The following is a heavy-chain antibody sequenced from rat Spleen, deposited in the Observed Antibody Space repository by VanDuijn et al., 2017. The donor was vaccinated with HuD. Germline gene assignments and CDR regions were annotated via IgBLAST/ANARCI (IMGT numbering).Heavy chain of an antibody. D-gene: IGHD1-10*01. Sequence: EVQLVESGGGLVQPGRSLKLSCAASGFSFSDYNMAWVRQAPKKGLEWVATIIYDGSSTYYRDSVKGRFTISRDNAKSTLYLQMDSLRSEDTATYYCARHYNNYGVMDAWGQGASVTVSS. V-gene: IGHV5-7*01. CDR1: GFSFSDYN. CDR2: IIYDGSST. J-gene: IGHJ4*01. CDR3: ARHYNNYGVMDA.